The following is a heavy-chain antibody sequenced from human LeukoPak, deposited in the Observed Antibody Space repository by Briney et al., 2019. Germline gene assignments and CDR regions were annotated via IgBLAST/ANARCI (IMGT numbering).Heavy chain of an antibody. D-gene: IGHD2-8*01. CDR3: ARTNGSHDAFDI. V-gene: IGHV1-46*01. J-gene: IGHJ3*02. CDR2: INPSGGST. CDR1: GYTFTSYY. Sequence: GASVKVSCKASGYTFTSYYMHWVRQAPGQGLEWMGIINPSGGSTSYAQKFQGRVTMTRDTSTSTVYMELSSLRSEDTVVYYCARTNGSHDAFDIWGQGTMVTVSS.